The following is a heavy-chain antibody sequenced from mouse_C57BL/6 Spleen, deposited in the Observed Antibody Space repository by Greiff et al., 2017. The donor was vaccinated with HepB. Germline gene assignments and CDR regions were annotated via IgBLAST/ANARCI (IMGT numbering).Heavy chain of an antibody. CDR3: ARRWLLRGAYYFDY. CDR1: GYTFTSYW. J-gene: IGHJ2*01. D-gene: IGHD2-3*01. V-gene: IGHV1-64*01. Sequence: QVQLQQPGAELVKPGASVKLSCKASGYTFTSYWMHWVKQRPGQGLEWIGMIHPNSGSTNYNEKFKSKATLTVDKSSSTAYMQLSSLTSEDSAVYYCARRWLLRGAYYFDYWGQGTTLTVSS. CDR2: IHPNSGST.